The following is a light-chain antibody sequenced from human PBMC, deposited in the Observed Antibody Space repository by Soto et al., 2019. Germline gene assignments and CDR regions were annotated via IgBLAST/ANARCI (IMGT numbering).Light chain of an antibody. CDR1: SSNIGSNF. CDR3: AAWDDSLSGVV. V-gene: IGLV1-47*01. J-gene: IGLJ2*01. CDR2: RNN. Sequence: QSVLTQPPSASGTPGQRVTISCSGSSSNIGSNFIYWYQQLPGTAPKPLIYRNNERPSGVPDRFSGSKSGTSASLAISGLRSEDEADYHCAAWDDSLSGVVFGGGTKLTVL.